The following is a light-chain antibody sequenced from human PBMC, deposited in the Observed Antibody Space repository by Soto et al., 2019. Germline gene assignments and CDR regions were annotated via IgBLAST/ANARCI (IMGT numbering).Light chain of an antibody. V-gene: IGKV3-15*01. Sequence: EIVMTQSPATLSVSPGERATLSCRASQSVSSNLAWYQQKPGQAPRLLIYGASTRATGSPARFSGSGAGAEFPLTISSLQSEDFAVYYCQQYNNWPKTFGQGTKLEIK. CDR2: GAS. CDR3: QQYNNWPKT. CDR1: QSVSSN. J-gene: IGKJ2*01.